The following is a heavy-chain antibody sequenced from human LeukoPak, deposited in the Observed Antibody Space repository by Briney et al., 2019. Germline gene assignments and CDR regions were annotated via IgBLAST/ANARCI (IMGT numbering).Heavy chain of an antibody. CDR3: AKNQVTIKYPFDS. J-gene: IGHJ4*02. Sequence: RTGGSLRLSRAGSGFSFSSYDMGSLRQAPGKGLEWVAALSARGDYTETADSVKRQLTISRDTSQNTLILEMPSLRAEDTAVYYCAKNQVTIKYPFDSGGQGT. V-gene: IGHV3-23*01. D-gene: IGHD5-24*01. CDR2: LSARGDYT. CDR1: GFSFSSYD.